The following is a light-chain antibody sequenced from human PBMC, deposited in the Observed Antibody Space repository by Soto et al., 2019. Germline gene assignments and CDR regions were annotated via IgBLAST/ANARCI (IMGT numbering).Light chain of an antibody. Sequence: QPGLTQPPSASGTPGQRVTISCSGSNSNIGSNTVNWYQQLPGTAPKLLIYYDNLRPSGVPDRISGSKSGTSASLAISGLQSYDEADYYCAAWDDSLNGRVFGTGTKVTVL. CDR3: AAWDDSLNGRV. CDR1: NSNIGSNT. J-gene: IGLJ1*01. CDR2: YDN. V-gene: IGLV1-44*01.